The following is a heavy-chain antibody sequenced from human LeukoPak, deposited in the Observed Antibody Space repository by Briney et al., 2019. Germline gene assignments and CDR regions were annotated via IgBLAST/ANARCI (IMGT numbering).Heavy chain of an antibody. V-gene: IGHV3-23*01. Sequence: GGSLRLSCTGSGFPFNMFAMTWVRQAPGQGLEWVSGLSGGGETRKYADSVKGRFTVSRDASKNMVFLQMNDLRPEDTAVYYCAKEQRIRHCSEGVCMEGYYFDYWGQGSLVTVSS. CDR1: GFPFNMFA. CDR2: LSGGGETR. J-gene: IGHJ4*02. D-gene: IGHD2-8*01. CDR3: AKEQRIRHCSEGVCMEGYYFDY.